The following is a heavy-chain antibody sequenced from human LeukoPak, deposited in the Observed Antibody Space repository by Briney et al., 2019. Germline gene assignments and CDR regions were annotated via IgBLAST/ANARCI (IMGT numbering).Heavy chain of an antibody. CDR3: ARTTVTTWGWFDP. D-gene: IGHD4-17*01. Sequence: PSGTLSLTCTVSGGSISSYYWSWIRQPPGKGLEWIGYIYYSGSTDYNPSLKSRVTISVDTSKNQFSLKLSSVTAADTAVYYCARTTVTTWGWFDPWGQGTLVTVSS. CDR1: GGSISSYY. CDR2: IYYSGST. J-gene: IGHJ5*02. V-gene: IGHV4-59*01.